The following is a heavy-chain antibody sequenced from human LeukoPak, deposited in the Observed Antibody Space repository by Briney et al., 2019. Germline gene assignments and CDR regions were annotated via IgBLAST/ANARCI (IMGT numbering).Heavy chain of an antibody. CDR1: GFTFSSYS. V-gene: IGHV3-21*01. D-gene: IGHD3-16*01. CDR3: ARGVGLGGWFDP. Sequence: PGGSLRLSCAASGFTFSSYSMNWVRQAPGKGLEWASSISSSSRHIYYADSMKGRFTISRDNAKNSVYLQMNGLRAEDTAVYYCARGVGLGGWFDPWGQGTLVTVSS. J-gene: IGHJ5*02. CDR2: ISSSSRHI.